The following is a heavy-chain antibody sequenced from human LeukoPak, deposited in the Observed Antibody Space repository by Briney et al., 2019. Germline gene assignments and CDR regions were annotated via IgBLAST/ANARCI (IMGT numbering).Heavy chain of an antibody. Sequence: GGSLRLSCAASGFTFSSYSMNWVRQAPGKGLEWVSSISGSSSYIYYADSVKGRFTISRDNAKNSLSLQMNSLRAEDTAAYYCARDSTIYCSGGSCSRINIWGQGTMVTVSS. D-gene: IGHD2-15*01. V-gene: IGHV3-21*01. CDR1: GFTFSSYS. CDR2: ISGSSSYI. J-gene: IGHJ3*02. CDR3: ARDSTIYCSGGSCSRINI.